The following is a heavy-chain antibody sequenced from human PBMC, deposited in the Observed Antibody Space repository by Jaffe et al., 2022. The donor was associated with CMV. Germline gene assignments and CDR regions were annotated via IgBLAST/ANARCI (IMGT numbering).Heavy chain of an antibody. D-gene: IGHD6-6*01. J-gene: IGHJ4*02. CDR3: ARDRRQQLVHGLSLSDY. CDR1: GYTFTSYG. Sequence: QVQLVQSGAEVKKPGASVKVSCKASGYTFTSYGISWVRQAPGQGLEWMGWISAYNGNTNYAQKLQGRVTMTTDTSTSTAYMELRSLRSDDTAVYYCARDRRQQLVHGLSLSDYWGQGTLVTVSS. CDR2: ISAYNGNT. V-gene: IGHV1-18*04.